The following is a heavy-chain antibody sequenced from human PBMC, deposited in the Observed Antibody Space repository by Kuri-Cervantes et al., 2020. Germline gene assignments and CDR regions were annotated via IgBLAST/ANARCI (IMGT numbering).Heavy chain of an antibody. J-gene: IGHJ4*02. CDR2: IYHSGST. CDR3: AREVGSGDSCYSDY. CDR1: GYSISSGYY. D-gene: IGHD2-15*01. V-gene: IGHV4-38-2*02. Sequence: SETLSLTCTVSGYSISSGYYWGWIRQPPGKGLEWIGSIYHSGSTYYNPSLKSRVTISVDTSKNQFSLKLSSVTASDTAVYYCAREVGSGDSCYSDYWGQGTLVTVSS.